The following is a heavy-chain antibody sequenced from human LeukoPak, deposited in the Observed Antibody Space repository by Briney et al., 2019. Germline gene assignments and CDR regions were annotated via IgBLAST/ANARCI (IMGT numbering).Heavy chain of an antibody. CDR3: ARDPQVVPAAIYFDY. CDR2: IYSGGST. J-gene: IGHJ4*02. Sequence: GGSLRLSCAASGFTVSSNYMSWVRQAPGRGLEWVSVIYSGGSTYYADSVKGRFTISRDDAKNSLYLQMNSLRAEDTAVYYCARDPQVVPAAIYFDYWGQGTLVTVSS. D-gene: IGHD2-2*02. V-gene: IGHV3-66*01. CDR1: GFTVSSNY.